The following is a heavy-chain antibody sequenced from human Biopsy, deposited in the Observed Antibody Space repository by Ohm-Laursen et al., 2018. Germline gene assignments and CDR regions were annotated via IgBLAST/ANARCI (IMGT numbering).Heavy chain of an antibody. J-gene: IGHJ5*02. V-gene: IGHV4-39*01. CDR3: ARHPTGFWFDP. CDR2: IYNTETT. Sequence: PGTLSLTCTVSGGPISSSTTYYWAWLRQPPGKGLEWIGSIYNTETTFYNPSLKSRVTISVDTSTNQFSLKVSSVTAADTALYFCARHPTGFWFDPWGHGTLVTVSS. CDR1: GGPISSSTTYY.